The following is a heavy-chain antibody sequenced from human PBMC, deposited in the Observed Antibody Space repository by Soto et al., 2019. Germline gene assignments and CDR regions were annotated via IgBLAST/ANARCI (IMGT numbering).Heavy chain of an antibody. CDR1: GFTFSTYN. CDR2: ISYDGSNE. D-gene: IGHD2-8*01. J-gene: IGHJ4*02. V-gene: IGHV3-30*18. CDR3: AKDKGVTALKYYFDY. Sequence: GGSLRLSCAASGFTFSTYNMHWVRQAPGKGLEWVAFISYDGSNEYYVDSVKGRFTISRDNSKNTLYLQMNSLRAADTAVYYCAKDKGVTALKYYFDYWGQGTQVPVSS.